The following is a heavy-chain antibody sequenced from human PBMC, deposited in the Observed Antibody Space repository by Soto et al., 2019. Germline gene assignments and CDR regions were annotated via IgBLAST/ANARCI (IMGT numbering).Heavy chain of an antibody. D-gene: IGHD2-15*01. J-gene: IGHJ4*02. CDR1: GFSFSKYS. V-gene: IGHV3-21*06. Sequence: GGSLRLSCAASGFSFSKYSMNCVRQAPVQGLEWVSSINDRSNYIYYADSVKGRFTISRDNAINSLYLQMNSLRPDDTAVYYCANVKSCSSSGCLDYWGRGPLVTVSS. CDR2: INDRSNYI. CDR3: ANVKSCSSSGCLDY.